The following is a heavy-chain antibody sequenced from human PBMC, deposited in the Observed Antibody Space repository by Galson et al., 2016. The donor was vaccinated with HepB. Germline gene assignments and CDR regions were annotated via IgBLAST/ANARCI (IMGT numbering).Heavy chain of an antibody. CDR2: IKRDGSEK. V-gene: IGHV3-7*01. J-gene: IGHJ4*02. CDR1: GFTFRNYG. Sequence: SLRLSCAASGFTFRNYGMHWVRQAPGKGLEWVGNIKRDGSEKYYVDSVKGRFTISRDNAKNSLYLQMNSLRAEDTAVYYCARDGSGWLFDSWGQGTLVTVSS. CDR3: ARDGSGWLFDS. D-gene: IGHD6-19*01.